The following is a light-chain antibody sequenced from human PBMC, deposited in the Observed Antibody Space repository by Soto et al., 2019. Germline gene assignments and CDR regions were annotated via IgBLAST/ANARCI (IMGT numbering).Light chain of an antibody. Sequence: VSWYQQLPGKAPKLMIYDVSKRPSGVPDRFSGSKSGNTASLTISGLQAEDEADYYCCSYAGSYTHYVFGTGTKLTVL. V-gene: IGLV2-11*01. CDR2: DVS. CDR3: CSYAGSYTHYV. J-gene: IGLJ1*01.